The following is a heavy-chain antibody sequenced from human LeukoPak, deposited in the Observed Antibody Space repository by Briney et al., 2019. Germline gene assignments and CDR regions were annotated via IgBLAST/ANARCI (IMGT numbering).Heavy chain of an antibody. CDR2: MYTSGSS. J-gene: IGHJ4*02. CDR3: VRGGRGYSSSGPFDY. CDR1: GGSISSYS. D-gene: IGHD6-6*01. Sequence: SETLSLTCTVSGGSISSYSWSWIRQPAGKGLEWIGRMYTSGSSNHNPSLKSRVTMSVDTSKNQFSLKLSSVTAADTAVYYCVRGGRGYSSSGPFDYWGQGTLVTVSS. V-gene: IGHV4-4*07.